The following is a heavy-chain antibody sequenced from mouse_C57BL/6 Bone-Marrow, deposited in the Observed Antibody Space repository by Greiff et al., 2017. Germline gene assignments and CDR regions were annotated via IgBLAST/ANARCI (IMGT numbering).Heavy chain of an antibody. CDR3: AREGYYGSSYWYFDV. Sequence: QVQLQQSGAELVKPGASVKLSCKASGYTFTSYWMQWVKQRPGQGLEWIGEIDPSDSYTNYNKKFKGKATLTVDTSSSTAYMQLRSLTSEDSAVYYCAREGYYGSSYWYFDVWGTGTTVTVSS. CDR2: IDPSDSYT. CDR1: GYTFTSYW. V-gene: IGHV1-50*01. J-gene: IGHJ1*03. D-gene: IGHD1-1*01.